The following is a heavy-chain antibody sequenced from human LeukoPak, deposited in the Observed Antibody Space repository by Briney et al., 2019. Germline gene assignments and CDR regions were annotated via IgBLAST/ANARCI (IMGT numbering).Heavy chain of an antibody. D-gene: IGHD1-14*01. J-gene: IGHJ4*02. V-gene: IGHV3-21*01. Sequence: GGSLRLSCAASGFTFSRYSMNWVRQAPGKGLEWVSSISISSNYIYYTDSVKGRCTISRDNGKNSLYLQMNSLRAEDTAVYYCARYADGIFYWGQGTLVTVSS. CDR1: GFTFSRYS. CDR2: ISISSNYI. CDR3: ARYADGIFY.